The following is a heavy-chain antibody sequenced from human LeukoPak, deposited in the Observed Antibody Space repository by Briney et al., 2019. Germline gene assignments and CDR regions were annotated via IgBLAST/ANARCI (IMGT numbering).Heavy chain of an antibody. CDR2: ITGRGDNI. V-gene: IGHV3-23*01. J-gene: IGHJ4*02. CDR3: AKENPVGGTNYFDY. D-gene: IGHD1-26*01. Sequence: GGSLRLSCAASGFIFSTYPMSWVRQAPGKGLEWVSAITGRGDNIYYADSVKGRFTISRGNSKNTLFLQMNSLTVEDTAVYYCAKENPVGGTNYFDYWGQGTLVTVSS. CDR1: GFIFSTYP.